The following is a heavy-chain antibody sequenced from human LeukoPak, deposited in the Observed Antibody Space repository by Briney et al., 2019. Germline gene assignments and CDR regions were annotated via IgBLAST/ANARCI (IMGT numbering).Heavy chain of an antibody. D-gene: IGHD2-15*01. J-gene: IGHJ4*02. V-gene: IGHV3-48*03. CDR3: ARGPGDPTGYCSGGRCSPTYEV. CDR2: IRSSGSTT. Sequence: GGSLRLSCVASGFTFSDYEMNWVRQAPGKGLEWISYIRSSGSTTYYADSVKGRFTISRDNARNSLYLQMNSLRADDTAVYYCARGPGDPTGYCSGGRCSPTYEVWGQGTLVSVSS. CDR1: GFTFSDYE.